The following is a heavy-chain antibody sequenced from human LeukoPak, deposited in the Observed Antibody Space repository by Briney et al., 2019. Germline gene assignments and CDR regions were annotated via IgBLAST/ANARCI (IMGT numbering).Heavy chain of an antibody. CDR2: IYYSGNT. CDR1: GGSISSGTYY. Sequence: PSETLSLTCTVSGGSISSGTYYWSWIRQPPGKGLEWIGYIYYSGNTNYNPSLKSRVTISIDTSKTQFSLKLSSVTAADTAVYYCARNYYDNEGFDYWGQGTLVTVSS. V-gene: IGHV4-61*01. CDR3: ARNYYDNEGFDY. D-gene: IGHD3-22*01. J-gene: IGHJ4*02.